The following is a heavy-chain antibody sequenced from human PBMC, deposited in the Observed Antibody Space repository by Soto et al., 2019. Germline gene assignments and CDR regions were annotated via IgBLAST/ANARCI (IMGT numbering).Heavy chain of an antibody. J-gene: IGHJ1*01. Sequence: PSETLSLTCTVSGGSISGYYWSWIRQPPGKGLEWIGYINDSGSTNFNPSLKSRVTISVDTSRNQFSLNLNSVTAADTAVYYCARGGSNYLPLQHWGQGTLVTVSS. V-gene: IGHV4-59*01. D-gene: IGHD3-10*01. CDR3: ARGGSNYLPLQH. CDR1: GGSISGYY. CDR2: INDSGST.